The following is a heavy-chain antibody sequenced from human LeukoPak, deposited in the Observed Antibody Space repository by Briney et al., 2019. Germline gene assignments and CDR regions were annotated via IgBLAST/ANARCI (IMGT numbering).Heavy chain of an antibody. CDR3: ARRGGYNYFYNYYGMDV. D-gene: IGHD5-24*01. J-gene: IGHJ6*02. V-gene: IGHV4-59*08. CDR1: GGSISSNY. CDR2: ISYTGST. Sequence: SETLSLTCTVSGGSISSNYWVWIRQPPGKGLEYIGYISYTGSTDYNPSLKSRVTISIDTSKIQFSLKLTSVTAADTAVYYCARRGGYNYFYNYYGMDVWGQGTTVTVSS.